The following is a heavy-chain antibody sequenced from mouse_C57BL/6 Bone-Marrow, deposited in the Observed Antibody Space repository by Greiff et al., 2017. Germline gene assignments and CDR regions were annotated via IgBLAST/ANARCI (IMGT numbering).Heavy chain of an antibody. Sequence: VQLQQSGAELARPGASVKMSCKASGYTFTSYTMHWVKQRPGQGLEWIGYINPSSGYTKYNQKFKDKATLTADKSSSTAYMQLSSLTSEDSAVYYCERYYDGYFYAMDYWGQGTSVTVSS. D-gene: IGHD2-3*01. CDR2: INPSSGYT. V-gene: IGHV1-4*01. J-gene: IGHJ4*01. CDR3: ERYYDGYFYAMDY. CDR1: GYTFTSYT.